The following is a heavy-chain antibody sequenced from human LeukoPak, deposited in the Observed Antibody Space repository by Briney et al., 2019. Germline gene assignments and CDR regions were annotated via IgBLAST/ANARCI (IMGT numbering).Heavy chain of an antibody. Sequence: GGSLRLSCAASGFTFSNAWMSWVRQAPGKGLEWVGRIKSKTDGGTIDYAAPVKGRFTISRDDSKNTMYLQINSLKTEDTAVYYCRRDGFSSMHWGQGTMVTVSS. J-gene: IGHJ4*01. CDR1: GFTFSNAW. D-gene: IGHD5-24*01. CDR2: IKSKTDGGTI. V-gene: IGHV3-15*01. CDR3: RRDGFSSMH.